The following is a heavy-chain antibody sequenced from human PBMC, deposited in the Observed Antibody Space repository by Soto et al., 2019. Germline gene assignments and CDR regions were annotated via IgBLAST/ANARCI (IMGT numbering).Heavy chain of an antibody. CDR1: GFKFNDDA. Sequence: EVQLVESGGGLVQPGRSLRLSCAASGFKFNDDAMHWVRQAPGKGLECVSGISWNSGNIGYAGSVKGRFTISRDNPKKSLFLQMNSLRAEDRALYYCANRQRDYWGQGTLVSVSS. J-gene: IGHJ4*02. CDR3: ANRQRDY. V-gene: IGHV3-9*01. CDR2: ISWNSGNI.